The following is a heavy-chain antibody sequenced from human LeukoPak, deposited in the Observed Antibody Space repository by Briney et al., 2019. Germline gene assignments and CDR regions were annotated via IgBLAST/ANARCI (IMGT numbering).Heavy chain of an antibody. CDR3: ARLELGATSLVWFDP. V-gene: IGHV4-38-2*02. J-gene: IGHJ5*02. D-gene: IGHD1-26*01. CDR1: GGSISSGYY. Sequence: ASETLSLTCTVSGGSISSGYYWGWIRQPPGKGLEWIGSIYHSGSTYYNPSLKSRVTISVDTSKNQFSLKLSSVTAADTAVYYCARLELGATSLVWFDPWGQGTLVTVSS. CDR2: IYHSGST.